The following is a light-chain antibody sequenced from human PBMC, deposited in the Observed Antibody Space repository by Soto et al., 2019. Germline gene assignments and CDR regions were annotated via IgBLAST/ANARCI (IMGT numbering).Light chain of an antibody. CDR3: QQYYSSPWM. V-gene: IGKV3-20*01. J-gene: IGKJ1*01. Sequence: EVVLTQSPGTLSLSPGERATLSCRASQSISSAYLAWYQQKPGQTPRLLIYGASNRAAGIPDRFSGSGSGTDFSLTISRLEPEDFAVYYCQQYYSSPWMFGQGTKVEIK. CDR2: GAS. CDR1: QSISSAY.